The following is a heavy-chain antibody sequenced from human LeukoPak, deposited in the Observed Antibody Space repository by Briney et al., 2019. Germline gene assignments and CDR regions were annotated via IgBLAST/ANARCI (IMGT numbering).Heavy chain of an antibody. V-gene: IGHV3-66*02. CDR3: ARVFSYREGVFDI. J-gene: IGHJ3*02. Sequence: GGSLRLSCAASGFTVSSNYMSWVRQAPGKGLEWVSVIYSGGSTYYADSVKGRFTISRDNSKNTLYLQMNSLRAEDTAVYYCARVFSYREGVFDIWGQGTMVTVSS. CDR1: GFTVSSNY. CDR2: IYSGGST. D-gene: IGHD1-26*01.